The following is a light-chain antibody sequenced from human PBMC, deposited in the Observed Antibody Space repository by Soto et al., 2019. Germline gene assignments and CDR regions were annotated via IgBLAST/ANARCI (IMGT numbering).Light chain of an antibody. CDR3: QQRSSWPIT. CDR2: DAS. Sequence: EVVMTQSPATLSVSPGERATLSCRASESVSRNLAWYQQKPGQAPRLLIYDASTRATGIPARFSGSGSGTDFTLTISSLEPEDFAVYYCQQRSSWPITFGQGTRREIK. CDR1: ESVSRN. V-gene: IGKV3-11*01. J-gene: IGKJ5*01.